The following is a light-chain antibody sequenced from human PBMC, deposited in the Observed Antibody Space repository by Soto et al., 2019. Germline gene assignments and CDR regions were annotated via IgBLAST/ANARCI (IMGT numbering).Light chain of an antibody. CDR3: QQYYTTPFT. CDR2: WAS. V-gene: IGKV4-1*01. CDR1: QGVLYSSNNRNY. Sequence: DIVMTQSPDSLAVSLGERATINCKSSQGVLYSSNNRNYLAWYQQKPGQPPKLLIYWASTRESGVPDRFSGSGSGTDFTLPISSLQAEDVAVYYCQQYYTTPFTFGPGTKVDIK. J-gene: IGKJ3*01.